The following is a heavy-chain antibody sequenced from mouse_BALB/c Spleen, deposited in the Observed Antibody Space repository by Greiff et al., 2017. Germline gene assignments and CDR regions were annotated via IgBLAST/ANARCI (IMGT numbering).Heavy chain of an antibody. CDR3: ARGADGYDSLFAY. CDR2: IDPANGNT. CDR1: GFNIKDTY. Sequence: EVQLQQSGAELVKPGASVKLSCTASGFNIKDTYMHWVKQRHEQGLEWIGRIDPANGNTKYDPKFQGKATITADTSSNTAYLQLSSLTSEDTAVYYCARGADGYDSLFAYWGQGTLVTVSA. D-gene: IGHD2-2*01. J-gene: IGHJ3*01. V-gene: IGHV14-3*02.